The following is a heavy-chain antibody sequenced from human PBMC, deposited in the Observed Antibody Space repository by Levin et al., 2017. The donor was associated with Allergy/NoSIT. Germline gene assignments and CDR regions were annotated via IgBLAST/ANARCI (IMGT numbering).Heavy chain of an antibody. J-gene: IGHJ4*02. Sequence: GGSLRLSCAASGFTFSSYAMSWVRQAPGKGLEWVSAISGSGGSTYYADSVKGRFTISRDNSKNTLYLQMNSLRAEDTAVYYCAKDRRKDIVVVPAAIGGDYWGQGTLVTVSS. CDR3: AKDRRKDIVVVPAAIGGDY. D-gene: IGHD2-2*02. V-gene: IGHV3-23*01. CDR1: GFTFSSYA. CDR2: ISGSGGST.